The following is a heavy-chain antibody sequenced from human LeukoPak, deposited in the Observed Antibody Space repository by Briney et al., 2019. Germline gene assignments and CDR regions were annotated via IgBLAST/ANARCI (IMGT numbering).Heavy chain of an antibody. CDR2: IGSSGTNR. CDR1: EFPFSFYE. CDR3: ALLAVASDFDY. V-gene: IGHV3-48*03. D-gene: IGHD6-19*01. J-gene: IGHJ4*02. Sequence: GGTLRLSCAVSEFPFSFYEMNWVRQAPGKGLEWVSNIGSSGTNRYYADSVKGRFSISRDNAKSSLYLQMNSLRVEDTAVYYCALLAVASDFDYWGQGALVTVSS.